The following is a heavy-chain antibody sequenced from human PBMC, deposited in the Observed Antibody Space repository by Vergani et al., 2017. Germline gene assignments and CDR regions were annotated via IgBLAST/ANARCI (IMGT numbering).Heavy chain of an antibody. CDR3: ATGIAAGGKTLFFY. CDR1: GGSISSSSYY. J-gene: IGHJ4*02. CDR2: IYYSGSA. V-gene: IGHV4-39*01. D-gene: IGHD6-13*01. Sequence: QLQLQESGPGLVKPSETLSLTCTVSGGSISSSSYYWGWIRQPPGKGLEWIGTIYYSGSAYYHLSLKSRVTISVDTSKNQFALKLSSVTDADAAGYYCATGIAAGGKTLFFYWGQGTLVTVSS.